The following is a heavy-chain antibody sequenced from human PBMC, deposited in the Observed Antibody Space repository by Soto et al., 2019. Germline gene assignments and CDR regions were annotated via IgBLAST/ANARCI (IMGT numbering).Heavy chain of an antibody. CDR1: GGSISSGDYY. D-gene: IGHD1-7*01. CDR3: ARDHGPYKWNYDY. V-gene: IGHV4-30-4*01. CDR2: IYYSGST. Sequence: KASETLSLTCTVSGGSISSGDYYWSWIRQPPGKGLEWIGYIYYSGSTSYNPSLKSRVTLSIDTSKNQFSLKLRSVTAADTAVYYCARDHGPYKWNYDYWGQGTLVTVSS. J-gene: IGHJ4*02.